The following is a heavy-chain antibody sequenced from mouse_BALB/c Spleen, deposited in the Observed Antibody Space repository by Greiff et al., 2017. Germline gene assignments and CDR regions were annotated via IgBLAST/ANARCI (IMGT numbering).Heavy chain of an antibody. J-gene: IGHJ2*01. CDR1: GFTFSSFG. Sequence: DVKLVESGGGLVQPGGSRKLSCAASGFTFSSFGMHWVRQAPEKGLEWVAYISSGSSTINYADTVKGRFTISRDNPKNTLFLQMTSLRSEDTAMYYWARGSSVPFDYWGQGTTLTVSS. CDR2: ISSGSSTI. D-gene: IGHD1-1*01. V-gene: IGHV5-17*02. CDR3: ARGSSVPFDY.